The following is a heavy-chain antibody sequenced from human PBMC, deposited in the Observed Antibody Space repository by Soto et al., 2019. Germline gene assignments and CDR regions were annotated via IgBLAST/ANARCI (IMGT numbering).Heavy chain of an antibody. CDR1: GFTFSSYS. D-gene: IGHD4-4*01. V-gene: IGHV3-48*02. J-gene: IGHJ6*02. CDR3: AREGITVIYYYYYGMDV. Sequence: EVQLVESGGGLVQPGGSLRLSCAASGFTFSSYSMNWVRQAPGKGLEWVSYISSSSSTIYYADSVKGRFTISRDNAKNSLYLQMNSLRDEDTAVYYCAREGITVIYYYYYGMDVWGQGTTVTVSS. CDR2: ISSSSSTI.